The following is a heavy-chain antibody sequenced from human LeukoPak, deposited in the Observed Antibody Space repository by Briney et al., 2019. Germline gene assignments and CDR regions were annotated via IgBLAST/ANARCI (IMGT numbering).Heavy chain of an antibody. J-gene: IGHJ4*02. Sequence: GASVKVSCKASGYTFTSYGISWVRQAPGQGGEWMGWISAYNGNTNYAQKLQGRVTMTTDTSTSTAYMELRSLRSDDTAVYYCARDTWEGIVVVNGFDYWGQGTLVTVSS. CDR3: ARDTWEGIVVVNGFDY. V-gene: IGHV1-18*01. CDR2: ISAYNGNT. D-gene: IGHD3-22*01. CDR1: GYTFTSYG.